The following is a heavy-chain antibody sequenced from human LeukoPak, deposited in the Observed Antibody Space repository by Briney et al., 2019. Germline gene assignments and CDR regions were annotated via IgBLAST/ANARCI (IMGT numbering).Heavy chain of an antibody. V-gene: IGHV3-33*01. CDR2: IWDDGSNK. CDR3: ARGLIVSPAGFDY. D-gene: IGHD3-16*01. CDR1: GFTFSSYC. J-gene: IGHJ4*02. Sequence: GRSLRLSCAASGFTFSSYCMRWVRQAPGKGLEWVAVIWDDGSNKYYADSVKGRFTISRDNAKNTLYLQMNSLRAEDTAVYYCARGLIVSPAGFDYWGQGTLVTVSS.